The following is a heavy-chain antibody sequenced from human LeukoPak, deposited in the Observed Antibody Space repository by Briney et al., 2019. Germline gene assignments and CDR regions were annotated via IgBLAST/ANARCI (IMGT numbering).Heavy chain of an antibody. V-gene: IGHV3-48*03. Sequence: GGSLRLSCAASGFTFRSYGMNWVRQAPGKGLEWVSYISSSSSNIYYADSVKGRFTISRDNAKNSLYLQMNSLRVEDTAVYYCARSEVTTITVDYWGQGALVTVSS. D-gene: IGHD5-24*01. CDR1: GFTFRSYG. CDR2: ISSSSSNI. J-gene: IGHJ4*02. CDR3: ARSEVTTITVDY.